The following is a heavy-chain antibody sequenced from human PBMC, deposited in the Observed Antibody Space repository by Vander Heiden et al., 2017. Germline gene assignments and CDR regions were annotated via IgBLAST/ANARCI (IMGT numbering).Heavy chain of an antibody. CDR1: GGTFSSYD. CDR2: IIPIFGTA. D-gene: IGHD6-19*01. CDR3: ARDGNLAVAGLFVY. V-gene: IGHV1-69*01. Sequence: QVQLVQSGAEVKKPGSSVKASCKASGGTFSSYDISWVRQAPGQGLEWMGGIIPIFGTANYAQKFQGRVTITADESTSTAYMELSSLRSEDTAVYYCARDGNLAVAGLFVYWGQGTLVTVSS. J-gene: IGHJ4*02.